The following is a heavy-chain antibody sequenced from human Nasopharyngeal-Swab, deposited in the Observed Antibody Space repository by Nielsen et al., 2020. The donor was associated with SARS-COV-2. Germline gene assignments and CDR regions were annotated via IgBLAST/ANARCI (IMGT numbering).Heavy chain of an antibody. CDR2: INPNSGGT. Sequence: ASVKVSCKASGYTFTGYYMHWVRQAPGQGLEWMGRINPNSGGTNYAQKLQGRVTMTTDTSTSTAYMELRSLRSDDTAVYYCAREEVITIFGVVAYYFDYWGQGTLVTVSS. CDR1: GYTFTGYY. V-gene: IGHV1-2*06. D-gene: IGHD3-3*01. CDR3: AREEVITIFGVVAYYFDY. J-gene: IGHJ4*02.